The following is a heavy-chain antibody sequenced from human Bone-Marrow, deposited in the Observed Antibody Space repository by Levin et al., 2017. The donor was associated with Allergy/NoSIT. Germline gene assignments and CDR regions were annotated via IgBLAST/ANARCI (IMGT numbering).Heavy chain of an antibody. J-gene: IGHJ6*02. Sequence: PAASVKVSCKASGYIFTTYYMHWVRQAPGQGLEWMGVINPSGGTTTYAQKFQGRVTMTRDTSTSTVYMELSSLRSEDTAVYYCAREGLVAPPGIGGSYYGMDVWGQGTTVSVSS. D-gene: IGHD2-2*01. CDR3: AREGLVAPPGIGGSYYGMDV. V-gene: IGHV1-46*01. CDR2: INPSGGTT. CDR1: GYIFTTYY.